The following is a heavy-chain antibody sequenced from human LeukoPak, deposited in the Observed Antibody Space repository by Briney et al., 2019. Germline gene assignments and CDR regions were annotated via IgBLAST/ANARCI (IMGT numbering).Heavy chain of an antibody. J-gene: IGHJ4*02. CDR2: IRYDGRNK. Sequence: GGSLRLSCAASGFTFSSNGMHWVRQAPGKGLQWVAYIRYDGRNKYSADSVKGRFTIYRDNSKSTLYLQMNSLRPEDTAVYYCAKGGSNNWSFDNWGQGTLVTVSS. V-gene: IGHV3-30*02. D-gene: IGHD1-1*01. CDR3: AKGGSNNWSFDN. CDR1: GFTFSSNG.